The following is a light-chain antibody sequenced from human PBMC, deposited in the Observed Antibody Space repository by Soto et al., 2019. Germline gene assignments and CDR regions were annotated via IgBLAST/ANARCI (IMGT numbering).Light chain of an antibody. J-gene: IGLJ2*01. V-gene: IGLV1-47*02. CDR3: AAWDDSLSGEVV. CDR1: SSNIGSNY. CDR2: SNN. Sequence: QSVLTQPPSASRTPGQRLTISCSGSSSNIGSNYVYWYQQLPGTAPKLLIYSNNQRPSGVPDRFSGSKSGTSASLAISGLRSEDEADYYCAAWDDSLSGEVVFGGGTKLTVL.